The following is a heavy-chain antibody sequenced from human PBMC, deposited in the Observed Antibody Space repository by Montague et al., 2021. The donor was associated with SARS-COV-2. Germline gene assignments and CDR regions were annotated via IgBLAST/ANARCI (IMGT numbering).Heavy chain of an antibody. CDR1: GGLFSGYY. CDR2: INHSGST. CDR3: ATVQKVSLIIMFRSGWFDP. V-gene: IGHV4-34*01. D-gene: IGHD3-22*01. J-gene: IGHJ5*02. Sequence: SETLSLTCAVYGGLFSGYYWSWIRQPPGKGLEWIGEINHSGSTNYNPSLKSRATISVDTSKKQFSLRLNSVTAADTAVYYCATVQKVSLIIMFRSGWFDPWGQGTLVTVSS.